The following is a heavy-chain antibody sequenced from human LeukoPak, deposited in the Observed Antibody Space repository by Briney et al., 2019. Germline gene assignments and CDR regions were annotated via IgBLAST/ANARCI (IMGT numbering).Heavy chain of an antibody. V-gene: IGHV3-7*05. D-gene: IGHD1-26*01. Sequence: GGSLRLSCAASGFTFSSYWISWVRQAPGKGLEWVANIKEDGSEKYYVDSVEGRFTISRDNAKNSLFLQMNSLRAEDTAVYYCTRSRNNAFDIWGQGTMVTVSS. CDR1: GFTFSSYW. CDR2: IKEDGSEK. CDR3: TRSRNNAFDI. J-gene: IGHJ3*02.